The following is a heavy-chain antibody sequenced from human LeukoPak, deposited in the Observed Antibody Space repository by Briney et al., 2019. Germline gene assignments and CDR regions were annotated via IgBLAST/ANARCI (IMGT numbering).Heavy chain of an antibody. Sequence: PGGSLRLSCAASGFTFSSYAMSWVRQAPGKGVEWVSSISGSGDNTCYADSVKDRFSISRDNSKTTVSLQMNSLRVEDTAVYYCAKGRGTAVTSAANYWGQGTLVTVSS. V-gene: IGHV3-23*01. CDR2: ISGSGDNT. J-gene: IGHJ4*02. CDR3: AKGRGTAVTSAANY. D-gene: IGHD4-17*01. CDR1: GFTFSSYA.